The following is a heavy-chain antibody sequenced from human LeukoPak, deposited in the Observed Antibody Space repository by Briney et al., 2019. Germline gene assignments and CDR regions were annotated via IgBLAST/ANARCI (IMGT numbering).Heavy chain of an antibody. CDR1: GFTFSTYG. Sequence: PGRSLRLSCAASGFTFSTYGMPWVRQAPGKGLEWVAVIWYDGSNKYYADSVKGRFTISRDNSKNTVYLEMNSLRAEDTAVYYCARAGYCSRAHCSYDDAFDIWGQGTMVTVSS. D-gene: IGHD2-2*01. CDR3: ARAGYCSRAHCSYDDAFDI. J-gene: IGHJ3*02. CDR2: IWYDGSNK. V-gene: IGHV3-33*01.